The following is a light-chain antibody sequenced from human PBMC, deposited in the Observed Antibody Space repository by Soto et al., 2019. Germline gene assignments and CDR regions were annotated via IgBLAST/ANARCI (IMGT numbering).Light chain of an antibody. CDR2: DNS. V-gene: IGLV1-40*01. J-gene: IGLJ1*01. CDR1: SSNIGSVYG. CDR3: QSYDTSLSGYV. Sequence: QSVLTQPPSVSGAPGQRVTISCTGSSSNIGSVYGVHWYQQLPGAAPKLLIHDNSNRPSGVPDRFSGSKSGTSASLAITGLQAEDEADYYCQSYDTSLSGYVFGTGTKLTVL.